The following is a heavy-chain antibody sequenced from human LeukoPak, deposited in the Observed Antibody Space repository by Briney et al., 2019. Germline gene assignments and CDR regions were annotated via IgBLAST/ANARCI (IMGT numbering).Heavy chain of an antibody. CDR3: ARGPDYDILADYFDY. CDR1: GFTFSNYA. J-gene: IGHJ4*02. Sequence: GGSLRLSCAASGFTFSNYALHWVRQAPGKGLEWVAVISYDGSNKFYADSVRGRFTISRDNSKNTLFLQMNSLRPEDTAVYYCARGPDYDILADYFDYWGQGTLVTVSS. V-gene: IGHV3-30*04. CDR2: ISYDGSNK. D-gene: IGHD3-9*01.